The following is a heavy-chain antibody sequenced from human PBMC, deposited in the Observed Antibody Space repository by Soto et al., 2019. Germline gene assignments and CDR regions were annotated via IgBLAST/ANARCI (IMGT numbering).Heavy chain of an antibody. V-gene: IGHV1-18*01. CDR3: AREGYHGSGTTLVWFDP. Sequence: QVQLVQSGAEVKKPGASVKVSCKASGYTFTSYGISWVRQAPGQGLEWMGWISAYNGNTNYAQKLQGRVTMTTDTAKITGYKELRSLRSDDNAVYYCAREGYHGSGTTLVWFDPWGQGTLVTVSS. CDR2: ISAYNGNT. J-gene: IGHJ5*02. D-gene: IGHD3-10*01. CDR1: GYTFTSYG.